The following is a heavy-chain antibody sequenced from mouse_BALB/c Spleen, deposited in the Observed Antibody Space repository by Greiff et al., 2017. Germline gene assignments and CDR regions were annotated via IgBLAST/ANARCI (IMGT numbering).Heavy chain of an antibody. CDR3: ARKDPYFDY. CDR1: GYTFTSYT. J-gene: IGHJ2*01. Sequence: QVQLKQSGAELSIPGASVKMSCKASGYTFTSYTMHWVKQRPGQGLEWIGYINPSSGYTNYNQKFKDKATLTADKSSSTAYMQLSSLTSEDSAVYYCARKDPYFDYWGQGTTLTVSS. V-gene: IGHV1-4*01. CDR2: INPSSGYT.